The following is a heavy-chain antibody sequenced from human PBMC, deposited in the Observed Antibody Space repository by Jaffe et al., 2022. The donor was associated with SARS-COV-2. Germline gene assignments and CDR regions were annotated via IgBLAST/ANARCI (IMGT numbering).Heavy chain of an antibody. J-gene: IGHJ6*02. CDR1: GYTFTSYA. Sequence: QVQLVQSGAEVKKPGASVKVSCKASGYTFTSYAMHWVRQAPGQRLEWMGWINAGNGNTKYSQKFQGRVTITRDTSASTAYMELSSLRSEDTAVYYCARDPNYYDSSGPTHYYYGMDVWGQGTTVTVSS. D-gene: IGHD3-22*01. CDR3: ARDPNYYDSSGPTHYYYGMDV. V-gene: IGHV1-3*01. CDR2: INAGNGNT.